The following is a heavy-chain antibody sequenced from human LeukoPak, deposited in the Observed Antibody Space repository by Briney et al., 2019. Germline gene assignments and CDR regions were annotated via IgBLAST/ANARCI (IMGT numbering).Heavy chain of an antibody. CDR2: ISAYNGNT. CDR1: GYTFTSYG. Sequence: ASVKVSCKASGYTFTSYGISWVRQAPGQGLEWMGWISAYNGNTNYAQKLQGRVTMTRHTSTSTAYMELRSLRSDDTAVYYCARDRRYYDSSGLPSDYCGQGTLVTVSS. V-gene: IGHV1-18*01. CDR3: ARDRRYYDSSGLPSDY. D-gene: IGHD3-22*01. J-gene: IGHJ4*02.